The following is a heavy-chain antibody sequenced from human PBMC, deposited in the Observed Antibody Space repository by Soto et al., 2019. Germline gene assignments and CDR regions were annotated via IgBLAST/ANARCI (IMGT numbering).Heavy chain of an antibody. CDR2: ISSYNGDT. V-gene: IGHV1-18*01. CDR1: GYSFTNYG. CDR3: ARDRGVAPPVAGNTPYYYYLDV. Sequence: QDQLVQSGGEVKKPGASVKVSCKASGYSFTNYGITWVRQAPVQGFEWMGWISSYNGDTNYAQKLHGRVTMTTDAYTSTTYLELRSMRSDDPAVYYCARDRGVAPPVAGNTPYYYYLDVWGKGTTVTVSS. D-gene: IGHD6-19*01. J-gene: IGHJ6*03.